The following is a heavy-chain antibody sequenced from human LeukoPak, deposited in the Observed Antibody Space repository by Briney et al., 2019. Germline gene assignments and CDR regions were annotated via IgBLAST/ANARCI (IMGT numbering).Heavy chain of an antibody. CDR3: ARAKGIYCSSTSCYGANWFDP. Sequence: ASVKVSCKASGDTFTAYYMHWVRQAPGHGLEWMGWINPNTGDTNYAQKFQGRVTLTRDTSISTAYMELSRLRSDDTAVYYCARAKGIYCSSTSCYGANWFDPWGQGTLVTVSS. J-gene: IGHJ5*02. CDR1: GDTFTAYY. D-gene: IGHD2-2*01. CDR2: INPNTGDT. V-gene: IGHV1-2*02.